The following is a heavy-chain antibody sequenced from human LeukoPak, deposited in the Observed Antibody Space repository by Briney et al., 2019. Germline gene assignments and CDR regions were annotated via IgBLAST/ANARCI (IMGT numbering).Heavy chain of an antibody. V-gene: IGHV4-4*02. CDR2: IYHNGTH. J-gene: IGHJ6*02. CDR1: VGSISSGNW. Sequence: PSGTLSLTCAVSVGSISSGNWWTWVRQSPGKGLEWIGEIYHNGTHNYNPSLKSRVTISADTFKNHFSLKLTSVTAADTAVYYCATAPILRGEGGEHYKYGMDVWAKGPRSSSP. CDR3: ATAPILRGEGGEHYKYGMDV. D-gene: IGHD2-2*02.